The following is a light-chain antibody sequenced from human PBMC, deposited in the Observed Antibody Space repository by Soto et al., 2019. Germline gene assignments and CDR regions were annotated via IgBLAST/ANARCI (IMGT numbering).Light chain of an antibody. Sequence: QSVLTQPAPVSGSPGQSITISCTGTSSDVGGYNYVSWYQQHPGKAPKLMIYDVSNRPSGVSNRFSGSKSGNTASLTISGLQAEDEADYYCSSYTSSSTPHVVFGGGTQLTVL. CDR1: SSDVGGYNY. CDR2: DVS. CDR3: SSYTSSSTPHVV. V-gene: IGLV2-14*01. J-gene: IGLJ2*01.